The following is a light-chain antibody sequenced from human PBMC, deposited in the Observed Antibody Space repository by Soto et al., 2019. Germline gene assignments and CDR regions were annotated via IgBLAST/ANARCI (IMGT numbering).Light chain of an antibody. Sequence: EMVMTQSPATLSVSPGERATLSCRASKSLSTNLAWYQQKPGQAPRLLIYGASTRATGIPARFSGSGSGTEFTLTISSLQSEDFAVYYCQQYDKWPLFTFGQGTKLEIK. V-gene: IGKV3-15*01. CDR3: QQYDKWPLFT. CDR1: KSLSTN. CDR2: GAS. J-gene: IGKJ2*01.